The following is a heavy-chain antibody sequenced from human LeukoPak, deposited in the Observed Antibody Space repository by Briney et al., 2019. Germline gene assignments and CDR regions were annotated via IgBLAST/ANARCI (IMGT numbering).Heavy chain of an antibody. Sequence: ASVKVSCKASGYTFTSYGISWVRQAPGQGLEWLGWISGYNGNTNYAQKLRGRVTMTTDTSTSTAYMELRSLRSDDTAVYYCARGAGLKEDYYDNSRLNYFNYWGQGILVTVSS. D-gene: IGHD3-22*01. CDR3: ARGAGLKEDYYDNSRLNYFNY. J-gene: IGHJ4*02. CDR2: ISGYNGNT. CDR1: GYTFTSYG. V-gene: IGHV1-18*01.